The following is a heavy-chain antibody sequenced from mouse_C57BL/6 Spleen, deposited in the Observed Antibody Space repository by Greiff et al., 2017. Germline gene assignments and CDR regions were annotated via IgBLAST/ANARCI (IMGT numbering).Heavy chain of an antibody. J-gene: IGHJ2*01. CDR3: ARPPLGNYVGYFDY. Sequence: EVKLQQSGPELVQPGASVKISCKASGYTFTDYYMNWVKQSHGKSLEWIGDINPNNGGTSYNQKFKGKATLTVDKSSSTAYMELRSLTSEDSAVYYGARPPLGNYVGYFDYWGQGTTLTVSS. D-gene: IGHD2-1*01. CDR2: INPNNGGT. CDR1: GYTFTDYY. V-gene: IGHV1-26*01.